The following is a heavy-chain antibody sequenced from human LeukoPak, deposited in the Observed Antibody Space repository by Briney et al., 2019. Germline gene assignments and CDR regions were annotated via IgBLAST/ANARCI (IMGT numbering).Heavy chain of an antibody. CDR2: FSGSGGTS. Sequence: GGSLRLSCTASGFTFSNYAMSWVRQAPGKGLEWVSGFSGSGGTSYYADSVKGRLTISRDNSKDTLYLQMNSLRAEDTAVYYCAKVFVTVMSYLPNWGQGTLVTVSS. CDR3: AKVFVTVMSYLPN. D-gene: IGHD2-21*02. J-gene: IGHJ1*01. CDR1: GFTFSNYA. V-gene: IGHV3-23*01.